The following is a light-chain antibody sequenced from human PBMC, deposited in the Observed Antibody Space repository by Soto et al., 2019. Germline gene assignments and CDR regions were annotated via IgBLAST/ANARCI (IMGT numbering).Light chain of an antibody. J-gene: IGKJ1*01. Sequence: DIQMTQSPSTLSASVGDRVTITCRASQSISSWLAWYQQKPGKAPNLLIYDASSLESGVPSRFSGSGSGTEFTLTISNLQPDDFATYYCQQYDSYSSGPFGQGTKVDIK. CDR3: QQYDSYSSGP. CDR1: QSISSW. CDR2: DAS. V-gene: IGKV1-5*01.